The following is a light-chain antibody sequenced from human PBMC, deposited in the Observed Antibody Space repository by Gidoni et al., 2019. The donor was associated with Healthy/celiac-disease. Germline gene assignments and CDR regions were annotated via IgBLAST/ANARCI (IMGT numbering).Light chain of an antibody. CDR3: QQDNSYPWT. CDR2: KAS. V-gene: IGKV1-5*03. J-gene: IGKJ1*01. CDR1: QSISGG. Sequence: DIQMTQSPSTLSASVGDRVTITCRSSQSISGGLAWNQQKPGKAPKLLIYKASSLESGVPSRFSGRGSGTEFTITIRSLQTDDFATYYCQQDNSYPWTFGQGTKVEIK.